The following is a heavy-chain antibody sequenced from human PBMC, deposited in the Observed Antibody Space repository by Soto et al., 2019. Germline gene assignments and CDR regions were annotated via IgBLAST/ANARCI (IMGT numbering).Heavy chain of an antibody. CDR1: GFTFSSYW. CDR2: IKQDGSEK. J-gene: IGHJ6*02. D-gene: IGHD5-12*01. Sequence: EVQLVESGGGLVQPGGSLRLSCAASGFTFSSYWMSWVRQAPGKGLEWVANIKQDGSEKYYVDSVKGRFTISRDNAKNSLYLQMNSLRAEDTAVYYCARDRPVDIVATIPRSEAVGAVYYGMDVWGQGTTVTVSS. V-gene: IGHV3-7*05. CDR3: ARDRPVDIVATIPRSEAVGAVYYGMDV.